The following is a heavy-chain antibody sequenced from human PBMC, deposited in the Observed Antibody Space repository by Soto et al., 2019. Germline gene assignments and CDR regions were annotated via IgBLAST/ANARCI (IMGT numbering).Heavy chain of an antibody. CDR1: GFTFSDYY. V-gene: IGHV3-11*01. J-gene: IGHJ4*02. D-gene: IGHD1-1*01. CDR3: ASLNDGNSLDY. Sequence: GGSLRLSCVASGFTFSDYYMSWIRQAPGKGLEWVSYISSSGSTIYYADSVKGRFTISRDNAKNSLYLQMNSLRAEDTAVYYCASLNDGNSLDYWGRGTLVTVSS. CDR2: ISSSGSTI.